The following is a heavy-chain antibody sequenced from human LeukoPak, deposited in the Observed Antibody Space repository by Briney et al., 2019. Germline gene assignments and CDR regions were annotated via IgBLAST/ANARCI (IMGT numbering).Heavy chain of an antibody. CDR2: IKQDGSEK. V-gene: IGHV3-7*01. CDR1: GFTFSSYW. CDR3: AKGDGYFAFDI. J-gene: IGHJ3*02. D-gene: IGHD5-24*01. Sequence: PGGSLRLSCAASGFTFSSYWMSWVRQAPGKGLEWVANIKQDGSEKYYVDSVKGRFTISRDNSKNTLYLQMNSLRAEDTAVYYCAKGDGYFAFDIWGQGTMVTVSS.